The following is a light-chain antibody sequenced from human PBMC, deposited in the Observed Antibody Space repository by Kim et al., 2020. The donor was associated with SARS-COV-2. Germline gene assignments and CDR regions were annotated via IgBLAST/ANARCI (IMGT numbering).Light chain of an antibody. V-gene: IGLV3-25*03. CDR3: QSADSSGTWV. CDR2: KDS. Sequence: VSPGQTARITCSGDALPKQYAYWYQQKPGQAPVVVIYKDSERPSGIPERFSGPSSGTTVTLTISGVQAEDEADYYCQSADSSGTWVFGGGTQLTVL. J-gene: IGLJ3*02. CDR1: ALPKQY.